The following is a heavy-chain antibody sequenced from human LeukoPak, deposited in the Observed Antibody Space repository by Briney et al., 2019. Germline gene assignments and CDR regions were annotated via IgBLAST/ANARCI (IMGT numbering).Heavy chain of an antibody. Sequence: PGGSLRLSCAASGFTFSSYAMSWVRQAPGKGLEWVSAISGSGGSTYHADSVKGRFTISRDNSKNTLYLQMNSLRAEDTAVYYCAKDYVGHRALLRYSPGLPYYFDYWGQGTLVTVSS. D-gene: IGHD3-9*01. V-gene: IGHV3-23*01. J-gene: IGHJ4*02. CDR1: GFTFSSYA. CDR2: ISGSGGST. CDR3: AKDYVGHRALLRYSPGLPYYFDY.